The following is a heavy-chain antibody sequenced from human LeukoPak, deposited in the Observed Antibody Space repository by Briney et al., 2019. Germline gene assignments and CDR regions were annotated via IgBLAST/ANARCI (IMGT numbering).Heavy chain of an antibody. J-gene: IGHJ4*02. CDR2: VSGSGGST. D-gene: IGHD1-7*01. Sequence: GGSLRLSCAASGFTFSSYAMSWVRQAPGKGREWVPAVSGSGGSTYSADSVKGRFTISRDNSKNTLYLQMNSLRAEDTAVYYCAKGMAGTTPHYFDYWGQGTLVTVSS. V-gene: IGHV3-23*01. CDR3: AKGMAGTTPHYFDY. CDR1: GFTFSSYA.